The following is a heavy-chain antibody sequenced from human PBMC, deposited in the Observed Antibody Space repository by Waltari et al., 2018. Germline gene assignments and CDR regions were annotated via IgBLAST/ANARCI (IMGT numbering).Heavy chain of an antibody. Sequence: VQLVQSGAEVTKPGASVQFSCKASGYTFPGYFLHRVRQAPGQGLEWMGWINPNGGGTNYAQKFQGRVTMTRDTSISTAYMELSRLRSDDTAVYYCARDFPPGDAFDIWGQGTMVTVSS. CDR3: ARDFPPGDAFDI. V-gene: IGHV1-2*02. CDR1: GYTFPGYF. J-gene: IGHJ3*02. CDR2: INPNGGGT.